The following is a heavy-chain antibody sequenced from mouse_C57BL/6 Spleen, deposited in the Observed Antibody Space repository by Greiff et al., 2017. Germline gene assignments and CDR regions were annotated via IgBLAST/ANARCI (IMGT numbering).Heavy chain of an antibody. J-gene: IGHJ2*01. D-gene: IGHD2-4*01. CDR1: GYTFTSYW. Sequence: VQLQQPGAELVRPGTSVKLSCKASGYTFTSYWMHWVKQRPGQGLEWIGVIDPSDSYTNYNQKFKDKATLTVDTSSSPAYMQLSSLTSEDSAVYYCASSYDYDDYWGQGTTLTVSS. CDR2: IDPSDSYT. CDR3: ASSYDYDDY. V-gene: IGHV1-59*01.